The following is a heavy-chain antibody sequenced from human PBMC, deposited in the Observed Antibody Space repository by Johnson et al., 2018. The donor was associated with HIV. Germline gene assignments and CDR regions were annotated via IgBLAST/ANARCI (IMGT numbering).Heavy chain of an antibody. CDR1: GFTFSSYG. CDR3: TTLAESSSSMYAFDI. Sequence: VQLVESGGGVVQPGRSLRLSCAASGFTFSSYGMHWVRQAPGKGLEWVGRIKSKTDGGTTDYAAPVKGRFTISRDDSKNTLYLQMNSLKTEDTAVYYCTTLAESSSSMYAFDIWGQGTMLTVSS. V-gene: IGHV3-15*01. CDR2: IKSKTDGGTT. D-gene: IGHD6-6*01. J-gene: IGHJ3*02.